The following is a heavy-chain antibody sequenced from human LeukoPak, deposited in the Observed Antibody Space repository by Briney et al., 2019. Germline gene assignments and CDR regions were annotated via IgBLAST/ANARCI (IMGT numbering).Heavy chain of an antibody. V-gene: IGHV4-39*01. CDR1: GGSISSSSYY. CDR2: IYYSGST. D-gene: IGHD3-10*01. J-gene: IGHJ4*02. CDR3: AKMVRGVIRPDY. Sequence: SETLSLTCTVSGGSISSSSYYWGWIRQPPGKGLEWIGSIYYSGSTYYNPSLKSRVTISVDTSKNQFSLKLSSVTAADTAVYYCAKMVRGVIRPDYWGQGTLVTVSS.